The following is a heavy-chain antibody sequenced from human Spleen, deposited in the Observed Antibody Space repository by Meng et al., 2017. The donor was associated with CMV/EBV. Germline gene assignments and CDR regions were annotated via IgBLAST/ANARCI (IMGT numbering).Heavy chain of an antibody. CDR3: ARPELTVYYAMDV. CDR1: GFTFSDYY. J-gene: IGHJ6*02. Sequence: GGSLRLSCAASGFTFSDYYMSWIRQAPGKGLEWVSYIRSSGSTIYYADSVKGRFTISRDNDNDSLYLQMNSLRAEDTAVYYCARPELTVYYAMDVWGQGTTVTVSS. D-gene: IGHD1-7*01. V-gene: IGHV3-11*04. CDR2: IRSSGSTI.